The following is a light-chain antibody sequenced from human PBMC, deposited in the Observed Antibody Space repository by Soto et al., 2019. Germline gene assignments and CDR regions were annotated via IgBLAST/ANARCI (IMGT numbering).Light chain of an antibody. V-gene: IGLV2-11*01. J-gene: IGLJ1*01. CDR3: CSYAGSPYV. CDR2: DVS. CDR1: SSDVGGYNY. Sequence: QSALTQPRSVSGSPGQSVTISCTGTSSDVGGYNYVSWYLQHPGKAPKLMIYDVSKRPSGVPDRFSGSKSGNTASLTISGLQAEDEADYYCCSYAGSPYVFGTGTKVTVL.